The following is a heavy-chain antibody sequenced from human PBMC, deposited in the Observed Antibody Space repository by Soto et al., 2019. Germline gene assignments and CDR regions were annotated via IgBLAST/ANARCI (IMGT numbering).Heavy chain of an antibody. J-gene: IGHJ6*03. CDR1: GYTFTGYY. Sequence: QVQLVQSGAEVKKPGASVKVSCKASGYTFTGYYMHWVRQAPGQGLEWMGWINPTSGGTNYAQKFQGWVTMTRDTSISTAYMELSRLRSDDTAVYYCARGVVVVPAARQLYYYYYMDVWGKGTTVTVSS. V-gene: IGHV1-2*04. D-gene: IGHD2-2*01. CDR3: ARGVVVVPAARQLYYYYYMDV. CDR2: INPTSGGT.